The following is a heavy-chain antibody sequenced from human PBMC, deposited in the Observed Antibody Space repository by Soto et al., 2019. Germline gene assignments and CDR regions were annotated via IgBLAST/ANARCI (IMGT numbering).Heavy chain of an antibody. CDR3: ANRLGGGYYMDV. V-gene: IGHV3-23*01. J-gene: IGHJ6*03. Sequence: GGSLRLSCAASGFTFSSYAMSWVRQAPGKGLEWVSAISGSGGSTYYADSVKGRFTISRDNSKNTLYLQMNSLRAEDTAVYYCANRLGGGYYMDVWGKGTTVTVSS. CDR2: ISGSGGST. D-gene: IGHD3-16*01. CDR1: GFTFSSYA.